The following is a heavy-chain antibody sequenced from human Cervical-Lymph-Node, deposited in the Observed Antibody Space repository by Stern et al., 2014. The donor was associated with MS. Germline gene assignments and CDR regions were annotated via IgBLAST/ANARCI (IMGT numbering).Heavy chain of an antibody. CDR2: IYHSGRP. CDR1: GGSISSGGSS. V-gene: IGHV4-30-2*01. J-gene: IGHJ3*01. CDR3: ARGGVIYTQDRNGFDV. Sequence: VQLVESGSGQAKPSQTLSLTCAVSGGSISSGGSSWNWIRQPPGKGLEGIGVIYHSGRPYYNPSLKGRVFISVDTSKNQFALNLRSVTAADTAVYYCARGGVIYTQDRNGFDVWGQGTMVTVSS. D-gene: IGHD2-21*01.